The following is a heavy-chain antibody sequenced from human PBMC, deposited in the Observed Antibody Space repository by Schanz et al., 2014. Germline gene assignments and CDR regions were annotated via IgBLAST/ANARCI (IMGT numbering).Heavy chain of an antibody. CDR3: ARDRRLFDRDDLYYFDS. V-gene: IGHV1-18*01. CDR1: GYIFINSG. J-gene: IGHJ4*02. CDR2: ISVYNHNK. D-gene: IGHD3-10*02. Sequence: QLQLVQSGPEVKKPGATVKVSCKASGYIFINSGISWVRQAPGQGLEWMGWISVYNHNKEYDQKFQGRVTMTTDTSTSTAYMALTDLRSDDTAVYYCARDRRLFDRDDLYYFDSWGQGTLVTVSS.